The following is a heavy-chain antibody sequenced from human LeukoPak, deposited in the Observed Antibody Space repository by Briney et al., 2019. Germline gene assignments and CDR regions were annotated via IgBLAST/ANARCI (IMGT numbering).Heavy chain of an antibody. J-gene: IGHJ5*02. Sequence: SETLSLTCTVSGGSISSSSYYWGWIRQPPGKGLRWIGTIYYSGSTYYNPSLKSRVTISVDTSKNQFSLKLSSVTAADTAVYYCAREDYYGSGSYYRGANWFDPWGQGTLVTVSS. CDR3: AREDYYGSGSYYRGANWFDP. CDR1: GGSISSSSYY. V-gene: IGHV4-39*02. D-gene: IGHD3-10*01. CDR2: IYYSGST.